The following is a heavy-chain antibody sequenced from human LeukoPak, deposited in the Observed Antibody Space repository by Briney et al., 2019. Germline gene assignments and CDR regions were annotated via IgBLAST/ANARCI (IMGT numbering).Heavy chain of an antibody. CDR2: TYYRSKWYN. CDR3: ARAYCSSTSCYVWAFDI. Sequence: SQTLSLTCAISGDSVSSNSAARNWIRQSPSRGLEWLGRTYYRSKWYNDYAVSVKSRITINPDTSKNQFSLQLNSVTPEDTAVYYCARAYCSSTSCYVWAFDIWGQGTMVTVSS. J-gene: IGHJ3*02. D-gene: IGHD2-2*01. CDR1: GDSVSSNSAA. V-gene: IGHV6-1*01.